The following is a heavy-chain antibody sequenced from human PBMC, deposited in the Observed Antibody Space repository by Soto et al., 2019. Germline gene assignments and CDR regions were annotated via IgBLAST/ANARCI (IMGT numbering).Heavy chain of an antibody. CDR3: ARRYGSAFDI. D-gene: IGHD3-10*01. CDR1: GGSISSSS. V-gene: IGHV4-59*01. J-gene: IGHJ3*02. Sequence: SETLSLTCTVSGGSISSSSWNWIRQAPGRRLEWIGCIFYTGSTNFNPSLESRVAMSLDTSKNQFSLRLSSVTAADTAVYYCARRYGSAFDIWGKGKMVTVPS. CDR2: IFYTGST.